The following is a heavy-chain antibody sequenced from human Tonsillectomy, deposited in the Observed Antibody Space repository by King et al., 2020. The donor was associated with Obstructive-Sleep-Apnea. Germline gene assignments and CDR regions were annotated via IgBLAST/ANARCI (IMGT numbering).Heavy chain of an antibody. CDR3: AREAGYSSPLDVFDI. V-gene: IGHV1-69*17. CDR1: GGTFSVYT. D-gene: IGHD5-12*01. Sequence: QLVQSGAEVKKPGSSVKVSCKASGGTFSVYTISWVRQAPGQGLEWMGGIIPIVGIANYAQNFLGRITLNADKSTSTAYMELSSLRSDDTAVYFCAREAGYSSPLDVFDIWGQGTMVTVSS. J-gene: IGHJ3*02. CDR2: IIPIVGIA.